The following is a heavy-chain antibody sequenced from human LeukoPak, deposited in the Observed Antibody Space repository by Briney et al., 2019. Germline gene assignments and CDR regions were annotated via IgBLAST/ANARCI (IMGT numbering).Heavy chain of an antibody. J-gene: IGHJ4*02. V-gene: IGHV3-30-3*01. CDR3: AKDRGSSWYFDY. Sequence: GGSLRLSCAASGFTFSSYAMHWVRQAPGKGLEWVAVISYDGSNKYYADSVKGRFTISRDNSKNTLYLQMNSLRPEDTAVYYCAKDRGSSWYFDYWGQGILVTVSS. D-gene: IGHD6-13*01. CDR2: ISYDGSNK. CDR1: GFTFSSYA.